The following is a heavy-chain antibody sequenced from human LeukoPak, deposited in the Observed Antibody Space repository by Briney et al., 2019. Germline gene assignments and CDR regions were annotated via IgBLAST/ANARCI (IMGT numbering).Heavy chain of an antibody. J-gene: IGHJ4*02. CDR3: ASRRSGYSYDY. Sequence: SETLSLTCAVYGGSFSGYYWSWIRQPPGKGLEWIGEVNHSGSTNFNPSLKSRVTMSVDTSKNQFSLKLDSVTAAGTAVFYCASRRSGYSYDYWGQGTLVTVSS. CDR2: VNHSGST. D-gene: IGHD3-3*01. V-gene: IGHV4-34*01. CDR1: GGSFSGYY.